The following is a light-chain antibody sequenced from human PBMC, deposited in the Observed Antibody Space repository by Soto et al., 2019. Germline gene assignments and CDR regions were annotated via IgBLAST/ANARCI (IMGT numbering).Light chain of an antibody. CDR3: SSYTSTSTLYV. V-gene: IGLV2-14*03. Sequence: QSALTQPASVSRSPGQSITISCTGTSSDIGSYNHVSWYQQLPGKVPKLIIYDVSNRPSGVSDRFSASKSGNAASLTISGLQAEDEADYYCSSYTSTSTLYVFGTGTKLTVL. CDR1: SSDIGSYNH. CDR2: DVS. J-gene: IGLJ1*01.